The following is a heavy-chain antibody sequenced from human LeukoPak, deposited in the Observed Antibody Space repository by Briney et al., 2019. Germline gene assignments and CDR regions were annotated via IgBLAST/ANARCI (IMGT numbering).Heavy chain of an antibody. J-gene: IGHJ4*02. Sequence: SETLSLTCAVYGGSFSGYYWSWIRQPPGKGLEWIGEINHSGSTTYNPSLKSRVTISVDTSKNQFSLKLSSVTAADTAVYYCAREPSEIAAAGQNYFDYWGQGTLVTVSS. CDR2: INHSGST. D-gene: IGHD6-13*01. CDR3: AREPSEIAAAGQNYFDY. V-gene: IGHV4-34*01. CDR1: GGSFSGYY.